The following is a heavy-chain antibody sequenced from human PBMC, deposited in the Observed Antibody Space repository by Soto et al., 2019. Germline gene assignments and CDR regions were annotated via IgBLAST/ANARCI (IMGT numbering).Heavy chain of an antibody. V-gene: IGHV1-2*04. CDR2: INPNGGVT. D-gene: IGHD5-12*01. Sequence: GASVKVSCKSSGDSLNDYYIHWARQAPGQGFEWMGWINPNGGVTKYAQKFQGWVSMTRDTSIRTVYMQLSRLRSDDTAVYYCARESGGATATLDYYYFYMDVWGTGTTVTVSS. J-gene: IGHJ6*03. CDR1: GDSLNDYY. CDR3: ARESGGATATLDYYYFYMDV.